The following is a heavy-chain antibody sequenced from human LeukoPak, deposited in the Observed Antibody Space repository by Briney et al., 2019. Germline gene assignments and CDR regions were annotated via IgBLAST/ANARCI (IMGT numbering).Heavy chain of an antibody. V-gene: IGHV4-38-2*02. Sequence: SETLSLTCVASGYSISSGYYWAWIRQSPGKGLEWIGSIYPRGGTYYNPSLRSRVALSVDTSKNQFSLNLTSMTAADTAVYYCARETGKYGRNHFYYQMDVWGKGTTVTVSS. CDR2: IYPRGGT. J-gene: IGHJ6*03. CDR3: ARETGKYGRNHFYYQMDV. D-gene: IGHD1-14*01. CDR1: GYSISSGYY.